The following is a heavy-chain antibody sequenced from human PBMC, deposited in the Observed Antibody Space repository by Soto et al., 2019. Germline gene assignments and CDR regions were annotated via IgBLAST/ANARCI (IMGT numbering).Heavy chain of an antibody. Sequence: DVQVVESGGGLVLPGGSLRLSCAASGFTVSTSRMSWFRQSPGKGLEWVSVIYSGGNTYYADSVKGRFTISRDNSQNTLYIQMNSLSAEDTAVYYGASERRGDGNAELWGQGTLVTVSS. CDR1: GFTVSTSR. CDR2: IYSGGNT. V-gene: IGHV3-66*01. D-gene: IGHD1-7*01. CDR3: ASERRGDGNAEL. J-gene: IGHJ4*02.